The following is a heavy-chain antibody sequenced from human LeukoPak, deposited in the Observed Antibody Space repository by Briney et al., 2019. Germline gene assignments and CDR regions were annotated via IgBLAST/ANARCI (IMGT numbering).Heavy chain of an antibody. Sequence: SETLSLTCTVSGGSISSGGYYWSWIRQPPGKGLEWIGYIYHSGSTYYNPSLKSRVTISVDKSKNQFSLKLSSVTAADTAVYYCARAAESYYFDYWGQGTLVTVSS. D-gene: IGHD6-25*01. CDR2: IYHSGST. J-gene: IGHJ4*02. CDR1: GGSISSGGYY. CDR3: ARAAESYYFDY. V-gene: IGHV4-30-2*01.